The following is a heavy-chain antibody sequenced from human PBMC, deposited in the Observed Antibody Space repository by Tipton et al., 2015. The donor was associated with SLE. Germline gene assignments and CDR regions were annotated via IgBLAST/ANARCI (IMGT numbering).Heavy chain of an antibody. CDR2: IYTSGST. J-gene: IGHJ6*02. CDR1: GGSISSGSYY. D-gene: IGHD2-15*01. Sequence: TLSLTCTASGGSISSGSYYWTWIRQPAGKGLEWIGYIYTSGSTNYNPSLKSRVTISVDTSKNQFSLKLSSVTAADTAVYYCAYNLGYCSGGTCYSEYYGMDVWGQGTTVTVSS. V-gene: IGHV4-61*09. CDR3: AYNLGYCSGGTCYSEYYGMDV.